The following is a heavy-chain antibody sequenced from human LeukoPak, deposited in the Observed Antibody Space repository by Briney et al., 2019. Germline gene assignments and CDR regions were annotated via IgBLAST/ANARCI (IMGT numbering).Heavy chain of an antibody. CDR2: ISWNSGSI. CDR3: ARGRGYSYGNLGY. V-gene: IGHV3-9*01. Sequence: GGSLRLSCAASGFTFDDYAMHWVRQAPGKGLEWVSGISWNSGSIGYADSVKGRFTISRDNAKNSLYLQMNSLRAEDTAVYYCARGRGYSYGNLGYWGQGTLVTVSS. J-gene: IGHJ4*02. D-gene: IGHD5-18*01. CDR1: GFTFDDYA.